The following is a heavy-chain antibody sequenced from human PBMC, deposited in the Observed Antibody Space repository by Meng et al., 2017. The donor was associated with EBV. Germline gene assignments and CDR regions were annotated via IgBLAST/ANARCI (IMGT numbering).Heavy chain of an antibody. D-gene: IGHD5-18*01. J-gene: IGHJ4*02. CDR3: SSEAGSGYTPDY. CDR1: GGLSRTYD. Sequence: VEVVEACGEVEKPESSVEVSFKTSGGLSRTYDIIWVRQLPAQELHGLGGFLHRMGAPNYAQKYHGRVKITADESTSTHYMDLSSLRSADTSIEYCSSEAGSGYTPDYWGQGTLVTVSS. CDR2: FLHRMGAP. V-gene: IGHV1-69*01.